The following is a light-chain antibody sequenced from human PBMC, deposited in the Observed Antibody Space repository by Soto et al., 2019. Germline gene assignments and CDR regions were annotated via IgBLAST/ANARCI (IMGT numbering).Light chain of an antibody. CDR3: QQYGSLPRT. Sequence: EIVLTQSPGTLSLSPGERATLSCRASQSVSSSYLGWYQQKPGQAPRLLIYGGSSRATGIPDRFSGSGSGTDFTLTISRLEPEDFAVYYSQQYGSLPRTFGQGTKLEIK. CDR1: QSVSSSY. J-gene: IGKJ2*01. CDR2: GGS. V-gene: IGKV3-20*01.